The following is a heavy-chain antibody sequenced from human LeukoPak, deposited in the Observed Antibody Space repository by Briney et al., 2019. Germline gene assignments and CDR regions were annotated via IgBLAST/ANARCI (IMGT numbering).Heavy chain of an antibody. Sequence: PGGSLRLSCAASGFTFSSYAMSWVRQAPGKGLEWVSAISGSGGSTYYADSVKGRFTISRDNSKNTLYLQMNSLRAEDTAVYYCAKGQRITMVRGTNYFDYWGQGTLVTVSS. V-gene: IGHV3-23*01. D-gene: IGHD3-10*01. CDR1: GFTFSSYA. CDR2: ISGSGGST. CDR3: AKGQRITMVRGTNYFDY. J-gene: IGHJ4*02.